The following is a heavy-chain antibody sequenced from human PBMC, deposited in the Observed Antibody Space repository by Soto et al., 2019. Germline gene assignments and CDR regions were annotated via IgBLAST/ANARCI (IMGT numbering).Heavy chain of an antibody. CDR3: AKYRRTEAEGFTLDY. Sequence: PSETLSLTCTVSGDSIKHYYWSWIRQPPGKRLEWIGYIYYTGSTTYNPSLESRVTMSVDTSRNQFSLKLSSVNAADTAVYYCAKYRRTEAEGFTLDYWGRGTLVTAPQ. V-gene: IGHV4-59*01. D-gene: IGHD6-13*01. J-gene: IGHJ4*02. CDR1: GDSIKHYY. CDR2: IYYTGST.